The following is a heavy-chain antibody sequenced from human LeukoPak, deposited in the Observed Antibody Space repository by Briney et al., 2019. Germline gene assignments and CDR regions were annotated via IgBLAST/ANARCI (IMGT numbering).Heavy chain of an antibody. Sequence: SETLPLTCAVYGGSFSGYYWSWIRQPPGKGLEWIGEINHSGSTNYNPSLKSRVTISVDTSKNQFSLKLSSVTAADTAVYYCARERSYTDYDFWSGYSGAFDIWGQGTMVTVAS. CDR3: ARERSYTDYDFWSGYSGAFDI. J-gene: IGHJ3*02. V-gene: IGHV4-34*01. D-gene: IGHD3-3*01. CDR1: GGSFSGYY. CDR2: INHSGST.